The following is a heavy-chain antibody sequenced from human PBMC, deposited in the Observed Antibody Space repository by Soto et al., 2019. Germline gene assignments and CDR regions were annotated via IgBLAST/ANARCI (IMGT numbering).Heavy chain of an antibody. D-gene: IGHD3-22*01. CDR1: GFTFSSYE. J-gene: IGHJ2*01. CDR2: ISSSGSTI. CDR3: ARDPGDYYDSSGYNWYFDL. V-gene: IGHV3-48*03. Sequence: PGGSLRLSCAASGFTFSSYEMNWVRQAPGKGLEWVSYISSSGSTIYYADSVKGRFTISRDNAKNSLYLQMNSLRAEDTAVYYCARDPGDYYDSSGYNWYFDLWGRGTLVTVSS.